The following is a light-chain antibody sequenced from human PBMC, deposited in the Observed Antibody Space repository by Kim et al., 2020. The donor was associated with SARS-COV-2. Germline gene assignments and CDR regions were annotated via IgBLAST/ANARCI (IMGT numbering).Light chain of an antibody. J-gene: IGKJ1*01. V-gene: IGKV3-20*01. CDR2: GAS. CDR1: RTSRTNN. Sequence: PGGSAAPPCRAGRTSRTNNLTWYQQKPGQAPRLLIYGASSRATGIPDRFSGSGSGTDFTLTISGLEPEDVAVYYCQQYGSFLHTFGLGTKVDIK. CDR3: QQYGSFLHT.